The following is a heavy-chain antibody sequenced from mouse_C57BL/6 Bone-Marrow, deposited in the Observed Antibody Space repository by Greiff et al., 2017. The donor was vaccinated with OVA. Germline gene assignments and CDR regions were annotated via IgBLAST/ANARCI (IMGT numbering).Heavy chain of an antibody. D-gene: IGHD2-2*01. J-gene: IGHJ2*01. V-gene: IGHV1-76*01. CDR1: GYTFTDYY. Sequence: VHLVESGAELVRPGASVKLSCKASGYTFTDYYISWVKQRPGQGLEWIARIYPGSGNIYYKEKFKGKATLTAEKSSSTAYMQLSSLTSDDSAVYFCARSKRLRDYFDYWGQGTTLTVSS. CDR2: IYPGSGNI. CDR3: ARSKRLRDYFDY.